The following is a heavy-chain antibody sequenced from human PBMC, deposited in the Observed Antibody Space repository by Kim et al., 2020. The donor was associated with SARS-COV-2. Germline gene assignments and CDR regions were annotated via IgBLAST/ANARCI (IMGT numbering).Heavy chain of an antibody. Sequence: GGSLRLSCAASGFTFSSNGMHWVRQAPGKGLEWVAVISYDGSNKYYADSVKGRFTISRDNSKNTLYLQMNSLRAEDTAVYYCAKDFYRGVLMVRRVIDYYYDGMDVWGQGTTVTVSS. J-gene: IGHJ6*02. CDR1: GFTFSSNG. V-gene: IGHV3-30*18. D-gene: IGHD3-10*01. CDR3: AKDFYRGVLMVRRVIDYYYDGMDV. CDR2: ISYDGSNK.